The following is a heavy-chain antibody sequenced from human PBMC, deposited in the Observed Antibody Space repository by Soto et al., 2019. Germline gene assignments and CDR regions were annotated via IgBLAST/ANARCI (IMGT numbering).Heavy chain of an antibody. CDR1: GFTFSSYA. CDR2: ISGSGGST. CDR3: AKDQYIVVTTNWFDP. Sequence: EVPLLESGGGLVQPGGSLRLSCAASGFTFSSYAMSWVRQAPGKGLEWVSVISGSGGSTYYADSVKGRFTISRDNSKNTLYLQMNSLRAEDTAVYYCAKDQYIVVTTNWFDPWGQGTLVTVSS. J-gene: IGHJ5*02. V-gene: IGHV3-23*01. D-gene: IGHD2-21*02.